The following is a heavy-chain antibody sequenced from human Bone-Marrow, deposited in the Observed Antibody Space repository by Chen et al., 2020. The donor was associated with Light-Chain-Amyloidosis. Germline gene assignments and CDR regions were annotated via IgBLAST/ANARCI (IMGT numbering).Heavy chain of an antibody. D-gene: IGHD3-22*01. CDR3: ARSPYDSSGYFFRWFAP. CDR2: LNAVNGNT. J-gene: IGHJ5*02. Sequence: QVQLLQSGAGVKKPGASVTVSCKDSGYTFTTSGIHWVPQAPEQRLDWMGGLNAVNGNTRYSQKVQGRVTITRDTSATTAYMELSSLRSEDTAGYYCARSPYDSSGYFFRWFAPWGQGTQVTVSS. CDR1: GYTFTTSG. V-gene: IGHV1-3*01.